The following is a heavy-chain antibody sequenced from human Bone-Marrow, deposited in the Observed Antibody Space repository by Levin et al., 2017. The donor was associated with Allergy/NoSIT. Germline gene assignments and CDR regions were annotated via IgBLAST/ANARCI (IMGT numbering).Heavy chain of an antibody. Sequence: ASVKVSCKASGYTFSSYAMNWVRQAPGQGLEWMGWINTNTGNPTYARGFTGRFVFSLDTSASTAYLQIGSLKAEDTAVYYCARALSDSWYDWFDPWGQGTLVTVSS. D-gene: IGHD6-13*01. J-gene: IGHJ5*02. V-gene: IGHV7-4-1*01. CDR2: INTNTGNP. CDR3: ARALSDSWYDWFDP. CDR1: GYTFSSYA.